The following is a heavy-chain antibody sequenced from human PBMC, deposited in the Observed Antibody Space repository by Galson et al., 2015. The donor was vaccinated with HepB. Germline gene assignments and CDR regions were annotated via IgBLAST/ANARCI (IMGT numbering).Heavy chain of an antibody. J-gene: IGHJ6*02. CDR2: ISGSGGGT. CDR1: GSTFSSHA. CDR3: AKEVGSIWNYYGVDV. D-gene: IGHD2-2*01. V-gene: IGHV3-23*01. Sequence: SLRLSCAASGSTFSSHAVSWVRQAPGKGLEWVSAISGSGGGTYYADSVKGRFTISRDNSKNTLYLQMNSLRAEDTAVYYCAKEVGSIWNYYGVDVWGQGTTVTVSS.